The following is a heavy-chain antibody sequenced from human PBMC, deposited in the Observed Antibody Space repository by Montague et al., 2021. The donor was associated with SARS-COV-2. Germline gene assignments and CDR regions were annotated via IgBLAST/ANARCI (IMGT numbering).Heavy chain of an antibody. J-gene: IGHJ6*02. D-gene: IGHD3-16*01. CDR2: IYYTGNT. V-gene: IGHV4-4*02. CDR1: DGAINSPNW. CDR3: ARGGTYHYGMDV. Sequence: SETLSLTCAVPDGAINSPNWWTWVRQPPGTGLEWIWEIYYTGNTNYNPSLKSRVTIFIDKSKNHFSLQLSSVTAADTAVYYCARGGTYHYGMDVWGQGTTVAVSS.